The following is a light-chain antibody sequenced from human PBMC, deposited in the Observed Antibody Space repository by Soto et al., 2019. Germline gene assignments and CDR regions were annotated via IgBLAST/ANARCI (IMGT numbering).Light chain of an antibody. Sequence: QSVLTQPPSVSGAPGQRVTISCTGSSSNIGAGYDVHWYQQLPGTAPKLLIYGNSNRPSGVPDRFSGSKSGTSASLAITGLQAEDEADYYGQSYDSSLSGSSVFGTGTKLTVL. CDR1: SSNIGAGYD. J-gene: IGLJ1*01. V-gene: IGLV1-40*01. CDR3: QSYDSSLSGSSV. CDR2: GNS.